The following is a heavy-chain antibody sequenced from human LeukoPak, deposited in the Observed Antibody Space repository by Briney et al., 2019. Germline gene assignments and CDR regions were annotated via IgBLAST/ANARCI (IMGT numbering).Heavy chain of an antibody. J-gene: IGHJ4*02. CDR2: ISSTSGTI. CDR3: VRGGDLDF. Sequence: GGSLRLSCAGSGFTFSTYAMNWVRQAPGKGLEWIPYISSTSGTIYYADSVKGRFTISRDDAKSSLYLQMTSLRDEDTAVYYCVRGGDLDFWGQGTLVTVSS. D-gene: IGHD2-21*02. CDR1: GFTFSTYA. V-gene: IGHV3-48*02.